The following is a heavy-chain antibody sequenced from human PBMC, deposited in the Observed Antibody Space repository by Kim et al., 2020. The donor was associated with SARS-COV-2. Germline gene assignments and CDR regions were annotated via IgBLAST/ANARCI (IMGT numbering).Heavy chain of an antibody. CDR2: INTNTGNP. D-gene: IGHD6-13*01. V-gene: IGHV7-4-1*02. CDR3: ARGAAAGLTYFYYPMDV. CDR1: GYIFTNYA. Sequence: ASVKVSCKASGYIFTNYAMNWVRQAPGQGLEWMGWINTNTGNPTYAQDFTGRFVFSLDTSVSTAYLQISSLKADDTAVYYCARGAAAGLTYFYYPMDVWGLRTTVTVSS. J-gene: IGHJ6*02.